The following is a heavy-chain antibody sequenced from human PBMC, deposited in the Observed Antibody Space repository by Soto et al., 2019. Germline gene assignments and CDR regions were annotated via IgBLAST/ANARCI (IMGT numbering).Heavy chain of an antibody. Sequence: GGSLRLSCAASGFTFSSYAMHWVRQAPGKGLEWVAVISYDGSNKYYADSVKGRFTISRDNSKNTLYLQMNSLRAEDTAVYYCARDSYGDYYYYGMDVWGQGTTVTVSS. V-gene: IGHV3-30-3*01. J-gene: IGHJ6*02. D-gene: IGHD4-17*01. CDR3: ARDSYGDYYYYGMDV. CDR2: ISYDGSNK. CDR1: GFTFSSYA.